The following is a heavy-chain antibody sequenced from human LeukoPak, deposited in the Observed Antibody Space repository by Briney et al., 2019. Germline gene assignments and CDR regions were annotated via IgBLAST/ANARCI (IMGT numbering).Heavy chain of an antibody. Sequence: GGSLRLSCAASGFTFSSYGMHWVRQAPGKGLEWVAVIWYDGSNKYYADSVKGRFTISRDNSKNTLYLQMNSLRAEDTAVYYYARGYGDDYYYYYMDVWGKGTTVTVSS. V-gene: IGHV3-33*01. D-gene: IGHD4-17*01. J-gene: IGHJ6*03. CDR2: IWYDGSNK. CDR3: ARGYGDDYYYYYMDV. CDR1: GFTFSSYG.